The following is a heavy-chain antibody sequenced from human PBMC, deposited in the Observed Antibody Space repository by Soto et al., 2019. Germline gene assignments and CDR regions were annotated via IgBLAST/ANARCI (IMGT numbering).Heavy chain of an antibody. J-gene: IGHJ2*01. Sequence: QVQLVESGGGVVQPGRSLRLSCAASGFTFSSYGMHWVRQAPGKGLEWVAVISYDGSNKYYADSVKGRFTISRDNSKNALDLQTNSLRADDTAVYYCAKSYGSGPLRDYFDLWGRGTLVPVSS. D-gene: IGHD3-10*01. CDR2: ISYDGSNK. V-gene: IGHV3-30*18. CDR1: GFTFSSYG. CDR3: AKSYGSGPLRDYFDL.